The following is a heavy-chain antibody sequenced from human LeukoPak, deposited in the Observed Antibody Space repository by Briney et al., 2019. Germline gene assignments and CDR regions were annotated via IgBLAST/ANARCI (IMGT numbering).Heavy chain of an antibody. CDR1: GGSISSGDYY. Sequence: SQTLSLTCTVSGGSISSGDYYWGWIRQPPGKGLEWSVYRYYSGSTYDNPALKSRVTISVDTSKNQFSLKRSSVTDADTAVYYCARVRWAYCGGDCHHIDYWGQGTLVTVSS. J-gene: IGHJ4*02. CDR3: ARVRWAYCGGDCHHIDY. V-gene: IGHV4-30-4*01. CDR2: RYYSGST. D-gene: IGHD2-21*02.